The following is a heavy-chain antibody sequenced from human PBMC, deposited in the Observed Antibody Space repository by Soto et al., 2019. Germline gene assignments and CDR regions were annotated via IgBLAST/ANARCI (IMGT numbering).Heavy chain of an antibody. CDR1: EYTFTNYA. V-gene: IGHV1-18*01. J-gene: IGHJ4*02. Sequence: ASVKVSCKASEYTFTNYALHLVRQAPGQRLEWMGWISGYNGNTKYAQKLQGRVTLTTDTSTSTAYMELRSLRSDDTAVYYCAPHTLDTGMPSGYWGQGTLVTVSS. D-gene: IGHD5-18*01. CDR2: ISGYNGNT. CDR3: APHTLDTGMPSGY.